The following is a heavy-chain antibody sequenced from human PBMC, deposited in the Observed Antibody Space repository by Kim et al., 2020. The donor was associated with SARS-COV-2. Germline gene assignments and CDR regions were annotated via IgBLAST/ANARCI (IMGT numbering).Heavy chain of an antibody. J-gene: IGHJ4*02. CDR2: IYYSGST. D-gene: IGHD3-22*01. V-gene: IGHV4-39*01. CDR3: ASHHYYDSSGYSVC. Sequence: SETLSLTCTVSGGSISSSSYYWGWIRQPPGKGLEWIGSIYYSGSTYYNPSLKSRVTISVDTSKNQFSLKLSSVTAADTAVYYCASHHYYDSSGYSVCWGQGTLVTVSS. CDR1: GGSISSSSYY.